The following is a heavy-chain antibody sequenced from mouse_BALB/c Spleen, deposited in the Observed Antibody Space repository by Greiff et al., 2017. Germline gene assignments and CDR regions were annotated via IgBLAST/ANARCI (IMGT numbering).Heavy chain of an antibody. CDR3: ATNGLGDYFDY. Sequence: EVQLKESGPGLVKPSQSLSLTCTVTGYSITSDYAWNWIRQFPGNKLEWMGYISYSGSTSYNPSLKSRISITRDTSKNQFFLQLNSVTTEDTATYYCATNGLGDYFDYWGQGTTLTVSS. CDR2: ISYSGST. V-gene: IGHV3-2*02. J-gene: IGHJ2*01. CDR1: GYSITSDYA.